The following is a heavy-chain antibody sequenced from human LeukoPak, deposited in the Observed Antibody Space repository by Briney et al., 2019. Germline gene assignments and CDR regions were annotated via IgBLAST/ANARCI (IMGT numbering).Heavy chain of an antibody. Sequence: SETLSLTCTVSGGSISSGSYYWSWIRQPAGKGLEWIGRIYTSGSTNYNPSLKSRVTISVDTSKNQFSLKLSSVTAADTAVYYCARDLFSSYYGSGSYYNYYYYYMDVWGKGTTVTLSS. J-gene: IGHJ6*03. CDR2: IYTSGST. CDR1: GGSISSGSYY. CDR3: ARDLFSSYYGSGSYYNYYYYYMDV. V-gene: IGHV4-61*02. D-gene: IGHD3-10*01.